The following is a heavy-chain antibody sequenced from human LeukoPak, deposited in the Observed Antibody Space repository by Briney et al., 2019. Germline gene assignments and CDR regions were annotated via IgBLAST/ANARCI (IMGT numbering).Heavy chain of an antibody. CDR1: GYTFTGYY. CDR2: INPNSGGT. D-gene: IGHD5-18*01. V-gene: IGHV1-2*06. Sequence: ASVKVSCKASGYTFTGYYMHWVRQAPGQGLEWMGRINPNSGGTNYAQKFQGRVTMTRDTSISTAYMELSRLRSDDTAVYYCARFRRYSYLNGYAFDIWGQGTMVTVSS. J-gene: IGHJ3*02. CDR3: ARFRRYSYLNGYAFDI.